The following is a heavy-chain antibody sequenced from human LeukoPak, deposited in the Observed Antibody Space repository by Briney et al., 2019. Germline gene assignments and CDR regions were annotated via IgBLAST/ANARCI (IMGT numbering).Heavy chain of an antibody. CDR1: GYTFTGYY. Sequence: ASVKVSCKASGYTFTGYYMHWVRQAPGQGLEWMGWISRNSGGTNYAQKFKGRITMTRDTSISTVYMELSRLTSDDTAVYYCARADLSPTYDYAWGSYRYGYFDYWGQGTLVTVSS. V-gene: IGHV1-2*02. CDR3: ARADLSPTYDYAWGSYRYGYFDY. J-gene: IGHJ4*02. CDR2: ISRNSGGT. D-gene: IGHD3-16*02.